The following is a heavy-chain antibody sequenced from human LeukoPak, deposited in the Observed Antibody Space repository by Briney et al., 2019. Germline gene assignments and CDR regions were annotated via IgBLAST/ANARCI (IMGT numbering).Heavy chain of an antibody. CDR1: GYTFTSYG. V-gene: IGHV1-18*01. Sequence: ASVKVTCKASGYTFTSYGIGWMRQAPGQGLEWMGWINAYNGNTNYAQKLQGRVTMTTDTSTSTAYMELRSLRSDDTAVYYCARRPLDGWAFDIWGQGTMVTVSS. D-gene: IGHD5-24*01. J-gene: IGHJ3*02. CDR2: INAYNGNT. CDR3: ARRPLDGWAFDI.